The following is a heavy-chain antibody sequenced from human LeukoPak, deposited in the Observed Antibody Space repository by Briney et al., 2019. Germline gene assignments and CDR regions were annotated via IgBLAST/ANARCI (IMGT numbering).Heavy chain of an antibody. CDR1: GFTFGDYA. CDR2: IRSKAYGGTT. CDR3: TRDSRGSFDY. V-gene: IGHV3-49*04. Sequence: GRSMRLSCTASGFTFGDYAMSWVRQAPGKGLEWVGFIRSKAYGGTTEYAASVKGRFTISRDDSKSIAYLQMNSLKTEDTAVYYCTRDSRGSFDYWGQGTLVTVSS. D-gene: IGHD3-10*01. J-gene: IGHJ4*02.